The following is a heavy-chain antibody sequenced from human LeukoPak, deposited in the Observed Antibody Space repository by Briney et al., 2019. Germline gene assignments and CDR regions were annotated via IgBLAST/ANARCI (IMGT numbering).Heavy chain of an antibody. CDR2: ISGSGGST. CDR1: GSTFSSYA. V-gene: IGHV3-23*01. CDR3: ARGKISGYDLPAYYYYGMDV. J-gene: IGHJ6*02. D-gene: IGHD5-12*01. Sequence: PGGSLRLSCAASGSTFSSYAMSWVRQAPGKGLEWVSGISGSGGSTYYADSVKGRFTISRDNSKNTLYVHMNSLRVEDTAVYYCARGKISGYDLPAYYYYGMDVWGQGTTVTVSS.